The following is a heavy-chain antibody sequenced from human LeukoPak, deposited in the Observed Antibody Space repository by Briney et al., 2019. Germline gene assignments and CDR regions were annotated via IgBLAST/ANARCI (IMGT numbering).Heavy chain of an antibody. Sequence: SETLSLTCAVYGGSFSGYYWSWIRQPPGKGLEWIGEINHSGSTNYNPSLKSRVTISVDTSKNQFSLKLSSVTAADTAVYYCARDWDGYNLWGQGTLVTVSS. J-gene: IGHJ4*02. CDR1: GGSFSGYY. D-gene: IGHD5-24*01. CDR3: ARDWDGYNL. CDR2: INHSGST. V-gene: IGHV4-34*01.